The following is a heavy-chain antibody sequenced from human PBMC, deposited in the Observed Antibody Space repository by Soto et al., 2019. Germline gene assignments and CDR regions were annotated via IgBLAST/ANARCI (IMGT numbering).Heavy chain of an antibody. CDR3: ARRGNSFYYYYGMDV. CDR1: GGTFSSYA. Sequence: SVKVSCKASGGTFSSYAISWVRQAPGQGLEWMGGIIPIFGTANYAQKFQGRVTITADESTSTAYMELSSLRSEDTAVYYCARRGNSFYYYYGMDVWGQGTTVTVSS. V-gene: IGHV1-69*13. D-gene: IGHD4-4*01. J-gene: IGHJ6*02. CDR2: IIPIFGTA.